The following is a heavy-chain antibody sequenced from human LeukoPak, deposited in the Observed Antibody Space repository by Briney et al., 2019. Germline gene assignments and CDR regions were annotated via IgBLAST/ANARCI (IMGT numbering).Heavy chain of an antibody. J-gene: IGHJ4*02. CDR3: AGQRWLQFPFDY. CDR2: MYNSGST. D-gene: IGHD5-24*01. Sequence: SETLSLTCIVSGGSINSYNWNWIRQPPGKGLEWIGYMYNSGSTNNNPSLKSRVTISVDTSKNQFSLKLSSVTAADTAVYYCAGQRWLQFPFDYWGQGTLVTVSS. CDR1: GGSINSYN. V-gene: IGHV4-59*01.